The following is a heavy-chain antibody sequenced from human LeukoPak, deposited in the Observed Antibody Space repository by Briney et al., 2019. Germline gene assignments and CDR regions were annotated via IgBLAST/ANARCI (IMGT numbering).Heavy chain of an antibody. J-gene: IGHJ3*02. D-gene: IGHD4-23*01. CDR3: ARDQATVESAFDI. V-gene: IGHV3-7*01. CDR1: GFTFSSYW. CDR2: IKQDGSEK. Sequence: HSGGSLRLSCAASGFTFSSYWMSWVRQAPGKGLEWVANIKQDGSEKYYVDSVKGRFTISRDNAKNSLYLQMNSLRAEDTAVYYCARDQATVESAFDIWGQGTMVTVSS.